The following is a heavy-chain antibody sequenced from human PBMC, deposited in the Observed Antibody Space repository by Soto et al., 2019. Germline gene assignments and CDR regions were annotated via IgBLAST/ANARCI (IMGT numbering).Heavy chain of an antibody. J-gene: IGHJ4*02. CDR3: AKEVDTAKVVSGEFDY. Sequence: QVQLVESGGGVVQPGRSLRLSCAASGFTFSSYGMHWVRQAPGKGLEWVAVISYDGSNKYYADSVKSRFTISRDNSKNXLYLQMNSLRAEDPAGYYCAKEVDTAKVVSGEFDYWGQGTLVTVSS. CDR2: ISYDGSNK. CDR1: GFTFSSYG. V-gene: IGHV3-30*18. D-gene: IGHD5-18*01.